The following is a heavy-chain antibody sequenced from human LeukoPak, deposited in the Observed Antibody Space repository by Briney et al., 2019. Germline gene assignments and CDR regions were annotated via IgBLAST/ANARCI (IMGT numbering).Heavy chain of an antibody. CDR2: IRQDGGEK. V-gene: IGHV3-7*01. Sequence: PGGSLRLSCAVSGFTFTDYWMNWVRQAPGKGLEWVASIRQDGGEKSYVDSVKGRFTITRDNTKSSLYLQINSLRAEDTAVYYRARDGTAAGLYFDLWGQGTLVTASS. J-gene: IGHJ4*01. D-gene: IGHD6-13*01. CDR1: GFTFTDYW. CDR3: ARDGTAAGLYFDL.